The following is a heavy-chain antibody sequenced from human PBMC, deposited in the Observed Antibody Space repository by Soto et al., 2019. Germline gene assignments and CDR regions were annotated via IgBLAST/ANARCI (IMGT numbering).Heavy chain of an antibody. D-gene: IGHD6-13*01. Sequence: EVQLVESGGGLVQPGGSLRLSCAVSGFTFSNYYMQWVRQGPGKGLVYVARIDFDGRSTVHADSVKGRFTISRDNAKNTLYLQMNSLGAEDTGVYYCARGGSTSWLRAPDLWGQGTLVTVSS. CDR2: IDFDGRST. CDR1: GFTFSNYY. V-gene: IGHV3-74*01. J-gene: IGHJ5*02. CDR3: ARGGSTSWLRAPDL.